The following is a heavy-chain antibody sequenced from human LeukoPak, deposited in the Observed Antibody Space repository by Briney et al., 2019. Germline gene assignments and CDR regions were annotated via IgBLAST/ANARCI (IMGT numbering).Heavy chain of an antibody. D-gene: IGHD6-19*01. Sequence: EASVKVSCKASRGTLSSYAISWVRQAPGQGLEWMGGIITIFGTANYAQKLQGRVTITADESTSTAYMELSSLRSGDTAVYYCASPNRAVACTDAFDIWGQGTMDTVSS. CDR1: RGTLSSYA. CDR3: ASPNRAVACTDAFDI. CDR2: IITIFGTA. J-gene: IGHJ3*02. V-gene: IGHV1-69*01.